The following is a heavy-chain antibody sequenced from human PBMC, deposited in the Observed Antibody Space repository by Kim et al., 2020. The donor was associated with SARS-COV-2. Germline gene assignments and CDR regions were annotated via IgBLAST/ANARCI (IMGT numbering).Heavy chain of an antibody. CDR3: ARGEDGSGFDS. CDR2: TM. J-gene: IGHJ4*02. Sequence: TMYYADYVRGRFTISRDNGKNSLYLERNSLRVEDTGLYYCARGEDGSGFDSWGQGALVTVSS. V-gene: IGHV3-11*04. D-gene: IGHD6-25*01.